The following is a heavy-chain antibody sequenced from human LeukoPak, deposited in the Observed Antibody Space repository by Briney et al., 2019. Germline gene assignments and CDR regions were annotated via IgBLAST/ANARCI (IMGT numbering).Heavy chain of an antibody. CDR1: GYTFTGYY. Sequence: GASVKVSCKASGYTFTGYYMHWVRQAPGQGLEWMGWINPNSGGTNYAQKFRGRVTMTRDTSISTAYMELSRLRSDDTAVYYCARGPPLDPITSDYYGMDVWGQGTTVTVSS. CDR2: INPNSGGT. J-gene: IGHJ6*02. D-gene: IGHD1-14*01. CDR3: ARGPPLDPITSDYYGMDV. V-gene: IGHV1-2*02.